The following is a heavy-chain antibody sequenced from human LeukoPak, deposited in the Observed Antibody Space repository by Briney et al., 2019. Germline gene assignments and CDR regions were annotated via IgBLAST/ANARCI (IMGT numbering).Heavy chain of an antibody. D-gene: IGHD2-8*01. CDR3: ARDRLLMVYAMIDY. Sequence: GGSLRLSRAASGFTFSSYSMNWVRQAPGKGLEWVSSISSSSSYIYYADSVKGRFTISRDNAKNSLYLQMNSLRAEDTAVYYCARDRLLMVYAMIDYWGQGTLVTVSS. CDR1: GFTFSSYS. CDR2: ISSSSSYI. V-gene: IGHV3-21*01. J-gene: IGHJ4*02.